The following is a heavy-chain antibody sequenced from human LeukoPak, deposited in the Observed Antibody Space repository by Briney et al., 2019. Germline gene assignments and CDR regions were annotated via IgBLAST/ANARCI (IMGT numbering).Heavy chain of an antibody. Sequence: PSETLSLTCAVYGEPLSDYYWIWIPHPPGKGLEWIGEINHSGSTNYNPSLKSRVTISVDTSKNQFSLKLSTVTAADTAVYYCARGVIGRRGPFDYWGQGTLVTVSS. V-gene: IGHV4-34*01. CDR1: GEPLSDYY. D-gene: IGHD1-1*01. CDR2: INHSGST. CDR3: ARGVIGRRGPFDY. J-gene: IGHJ4*02.